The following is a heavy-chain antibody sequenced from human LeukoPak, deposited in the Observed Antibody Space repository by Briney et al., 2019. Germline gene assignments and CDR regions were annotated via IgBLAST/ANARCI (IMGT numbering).Heavy chain of an antibody. CDR3: ARDRYSSGWSETKGGDHYYMDV. CDR2: IYTRGNT. Sequence: SETLSLTCTVSGGSISSGSYYWSWIRQPGGTGLDWIGRIYTRGNTNYNPSLKSRVTMSVDASKNQFSLKVSSVTAADTAVYYCARDRYSSGWSETKGGDHYYMDVWGKGTTVTISS. J-gene: IGHJ6*03. D-gene: IGHD6-19*01. V-gene: IGHV4-61*02. CDR1: GGSISSGSYY.